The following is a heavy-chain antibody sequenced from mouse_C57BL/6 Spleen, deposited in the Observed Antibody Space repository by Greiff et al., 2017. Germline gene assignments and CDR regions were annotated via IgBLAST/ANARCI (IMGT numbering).Heavy chain of an antibody. D-gene: IGHD2-4*01. V-gene: IGHV1-82*01. CDR3: ARLPMITSFFDY. CDR1: GYAFSSSW. Sequence: VKLQESGPELVKPGASVKISCKASGYAFSSSWMNWVKQRPGKGLEWIGRIYPGDGDTNYNGKFKGKATLTADKSSSTAYMQLSSLTSEDSAVYFCARLPMITSFFDYWGQGTTLTVSS. J-gene: IGHJ2*01. CDR2: IYPGDGDT.